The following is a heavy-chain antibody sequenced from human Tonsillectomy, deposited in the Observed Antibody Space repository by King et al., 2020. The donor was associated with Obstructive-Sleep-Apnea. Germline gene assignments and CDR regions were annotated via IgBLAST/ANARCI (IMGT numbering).Heavy chain of an antibody. D-gene: IGHD3-10*01. CDR1: GGSISSSSYY. Sequence: QLQESGPGLVKPSETLSLTCTVSGGSISSSSYYWVWIRQPPGKGLEWIGGSYYSGSTSYNPSLKSRVTISVDTSKNQFSLKLSSVTAADTAVYYCARDQALLWFGDAFDIWGQGTMVTVSS. V-gene: IGHV4-39*07. J-gene: IGHJ3*02. CDR2: SYYSGST. CDR3: ARDQALLWFGDAFDI.